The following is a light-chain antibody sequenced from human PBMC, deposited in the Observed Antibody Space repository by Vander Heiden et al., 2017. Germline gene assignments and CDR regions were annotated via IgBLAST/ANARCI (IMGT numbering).Light chain of an antibody. CDR3: QQSDSNPLT. CDR2: AAS. Sequence: DIQMTQSPSSLSASVGDRVTITCRASQTISRYLNWYQQKSGKAPNLLIYAASSLKSRVPSRFSGSASATDFTLTISSLHPEDFATYYCQQSDSNPLTFSHGTKVDIK. CDR1: QTISRY. J-gene: IGKJ3*01. V-gene: IGKV1-39*01.